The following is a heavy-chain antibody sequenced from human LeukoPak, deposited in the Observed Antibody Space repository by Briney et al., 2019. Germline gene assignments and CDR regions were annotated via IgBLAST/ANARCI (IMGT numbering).Heavy chain of an antibody. CDR3: ARAQNYYDFWSGYSYYYYYMDV. CDR1: GFTFSSYE. J-gene: IGHJ6*03. D-gene: IGHD3-3*01. CDR2: ISSSSSYI. Sequence: PGGSLRLSCAASGFTFSSYEMNWVRQAPGKGLEWVSSISSSSSYIYYADSVKGRFTISRDNAKNSLYLQMNSLRAEDTAVYYCARAQNYYDFWSGYSYYYYYMDVWGKGTTVTVSS. V-gene: IGHV3-21*01.